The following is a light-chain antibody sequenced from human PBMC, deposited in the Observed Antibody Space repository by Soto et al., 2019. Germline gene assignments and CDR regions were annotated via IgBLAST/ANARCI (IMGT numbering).Light chain of an antibody. CDR3: AKSDDSLRVYV. J-gene: IGLJ1*01. CDR2: RND. Sequence: QSVLPQPPSASGTPGQRVTISCSSSNSRSGSNYVYWYQQLPGTAPKLLIYRNDQRPSGVPDRFSGSKSGTSASLAISGLRSEDEADYYCAKSDDSLRVYVFGTGTKLT. CDR1: NSRSGSNY. V-gene: IGLV1-47*01.